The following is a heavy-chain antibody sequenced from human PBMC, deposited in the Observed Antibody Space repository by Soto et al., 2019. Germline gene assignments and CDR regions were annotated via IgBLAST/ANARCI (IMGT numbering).Heavy chain of an antibody. CDR3: EREWEH. V-gene: IGHV3-23*01. CDR2: ISGSGGGT. Sequence: PGRSLRLSCAASGFTLSSYAMGWVRPAPGKGLAWVATISGSGGGTYYPDSMKGRFTISRDNSKNTLYLQRYSLRVEDTAVYYCEREWEHWGQGSMVTVCS. CDR1: GFTLSSYA. J-gene: IGHJ1*01.